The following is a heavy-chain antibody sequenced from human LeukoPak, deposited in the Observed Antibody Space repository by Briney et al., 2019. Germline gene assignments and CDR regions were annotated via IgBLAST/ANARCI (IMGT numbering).Heavy chain of an antibody. Sequence: PSETLSLTCAVYGGSFSGYYWSRIRQPPGKGLEWIGEINHSGSTNYNPSLKSRVTISVDTSKNQFSLKLSSVTAADTAVYYCARSDVYNWFDPWGQGTLVTVSS. J-gene: IGHJ5*02. CDR3: ARSDVYNWFDP. V-gene: IGHV4-34*01. CDR2: INHSGST. CDR1: GGSFSGYY.